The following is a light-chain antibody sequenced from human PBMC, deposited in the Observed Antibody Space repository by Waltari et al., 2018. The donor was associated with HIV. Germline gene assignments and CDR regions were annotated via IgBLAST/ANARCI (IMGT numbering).Light chain of an antibody. CDR2: WAS. J-gene: IGKJ1*01. CDR3: QQYSTFPWT. Sequence: DIVMIQSPESLAVSLGERATINCKSSQSVLYKSHNRNYLAWYQQKAGQPPKLLFSWASARESGVPDRFRGSGSGTDFTLTIRSLQAEDVAVYYCQQYSTFPWTFGQGTKVEIK. CDR1: QSVLYKSHNRNY. V-gene: IGKV4-1*01.